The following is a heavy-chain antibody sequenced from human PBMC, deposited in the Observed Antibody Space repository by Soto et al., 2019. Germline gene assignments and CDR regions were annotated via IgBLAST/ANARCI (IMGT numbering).Heavy chain of an antibody. CDR2: IIPIFGTA. V-gene: IGHV1-69*01. Sequence: SWKVSCNSAEGTFSSDASSWGRHALGQGLEWMGGIIPIFGTANYAQKFQGRVPITEDESTSTAYMELSSLSSEENAVYYCERVPRAWAYYYDSSGYRGNAFDIWGQGTMVTVSS. J-gene: IGHJ3*02. CDR3: ERVPRAWAYYYDSSGYRGNAFDI. CDR1: EGTFSSDA. D-gene: IGHD3-22*01.